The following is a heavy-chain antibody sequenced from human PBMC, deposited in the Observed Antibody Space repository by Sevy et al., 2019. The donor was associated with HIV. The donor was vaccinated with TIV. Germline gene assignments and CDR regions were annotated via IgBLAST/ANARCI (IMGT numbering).Heavy chain of an antibody. CDR3: AKGGGRFIAAAGDWYFDL. J-gene: IGHJ2*01. Sequence: GGSLRLSCAASGFTFSSYAMSWVRQAPGKGLEWVSAISGSGGSTYYADSVKGRFTISRENSKNTLYLQMNSLRAEDTAVYYCAKGGGRFIAAAGDWYFDLWGRGTLVTVSS. V-gene: IGHV3-23*01. CDR1: GFTFSSYA. CDR2: ISGSGGST. D-gene: IGHD6-13*01.